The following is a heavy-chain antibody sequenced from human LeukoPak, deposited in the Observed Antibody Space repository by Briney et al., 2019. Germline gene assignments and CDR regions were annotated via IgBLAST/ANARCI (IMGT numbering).Heavy chain of an antibody. J-gene: IGHJ6*02. Sequence: GRSLRLSCAASGFTFSSYAMHWVRQAPGKGLEWVAVISYDGSNKYYADSVKGRFTISRDNSKNTLYLQMNSLRAEDTAVYYCASLGSGYVDVVVPAPFYYGMDVWGQGTTVTVSS. CDR2: ISYDGSNK. CDR3: ASLGSGYVDVVVPAPFYYGMDV. V-gene: IGHV3-30-3*01. CDR1: GFTFSSYA. D-gene: IGHD2-2*01.